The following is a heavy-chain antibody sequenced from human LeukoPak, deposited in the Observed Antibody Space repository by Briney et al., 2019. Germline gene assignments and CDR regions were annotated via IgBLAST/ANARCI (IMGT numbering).Heavy chain of an antibody. V-gene: IGHV3-66*02. J-gene: IGHJ4*02. Sequence: GGSLRLSCAASGFIVSSNFMTWVRQAPGKGLEWVSVIYSGGSTYYANSVKGRFTIYRDNSKNTLYLQMNRLRTEDTAVYYRARAEMFYDILTAYYKDWGQGTLVTVSS. CDR2: IYSGGST. CDR1: GFIVSSNF. D-gene: IGHD3-9*01. CDR3: ARAEMFYDILTAYYKD.